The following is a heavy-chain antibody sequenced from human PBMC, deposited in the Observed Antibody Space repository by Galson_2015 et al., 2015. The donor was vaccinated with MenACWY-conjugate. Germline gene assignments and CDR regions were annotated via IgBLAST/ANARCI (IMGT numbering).Heavy chain of an antibody. CDR1: GFTFNNYA. D-gene: IGHD3-16*01. Sequence: SLRLSCAASGFTFNNYAMNWVRQVPGKGLEWVSVIGNSGGSTSYADSVKGRFTISRDNSKNTLYLQMNSLRAEETAVYYCAKGVWGTFDYWGQGTLVTVSS. V-gene: IGHV3-23*01. CDR2: IGNSGGST. J-gene: IGHJ4*02. CDR3: AKGVWGTFDY.